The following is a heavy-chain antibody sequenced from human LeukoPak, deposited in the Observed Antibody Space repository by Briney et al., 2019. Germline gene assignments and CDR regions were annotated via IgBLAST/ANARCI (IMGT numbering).Heavy chain of an antibody. J-gene: IGHJ4*02. CDR2: IIPILGIA. Sequence: SVKVSCKASGGIFSSYAISWVRQAAGQGLEWMGRIIPILGIANYAQKFQGRVTITADKSTSTAYMDLSSLRSEDTAVYYCARDLPPYYFDYWGQGTLVTVAS. V-gene: IGHV1-69*04. CDR1: GGIFSSYA. CDR3: ARDLPPYYFDY.